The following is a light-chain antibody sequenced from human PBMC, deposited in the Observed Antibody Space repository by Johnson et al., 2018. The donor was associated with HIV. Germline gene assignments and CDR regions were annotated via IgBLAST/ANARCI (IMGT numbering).Light chain of an antibody. J-gene: IGLJ1*01. Sequence: QAVLTQPPSVSAAPGQKVTISCSGSSSNIGNNYISWYQQLPGRAPKLLIYDNNKRTSGIPDRFSGSKSGTSATLGITGLPTGDEADYYCGTWDSSLRVGFFGTGTKVTVL. CDR3: GTWDSSLRVGF. CDR2: DNN. CDR1: SSNIGNNY. V-gene: IGLV1-51*01.